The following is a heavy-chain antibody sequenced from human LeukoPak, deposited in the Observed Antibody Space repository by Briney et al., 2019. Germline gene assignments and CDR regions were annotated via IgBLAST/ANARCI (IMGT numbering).Heavy chain of an antibody. J-gene: IGHJ3*02. CDR2: ISGSGGSK. CDR1: GLTFSSYA. Sequence: GGSLRLSCAASGLTFSSYAMSWVRQAPGKGLEWVSTISGSGGSKYYADSVKGRFTISRDNSKNTLYLQMNSLRAEDTAVYYCARDSGHAFDIWGQGTMVTVSS. V-gene: IGHV3-23*01. D-gene: IGHD6-25*01. CDR3: ARDSGHAFDI.